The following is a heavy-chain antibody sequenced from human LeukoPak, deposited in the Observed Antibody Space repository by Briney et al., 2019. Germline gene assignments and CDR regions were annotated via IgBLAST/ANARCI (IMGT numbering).Heavy chain of an antibody. CDR3: ARQIAQGDY. V-gene: IGHV5-51*01. J-gene: IGHJ4*02. D-gene: IGHD2-21*01. Sequence: GESLKISCEASGYSFTTYWIGWVRQMPGKGLERMGIIYPGDSHIRYSPSFQGEVTISAAKSINTAYLQWSSLRASDTAMYYCARQIAQGDYWGQGTLVTVSS. CDR2: IYPGDSHI. CDR1: GYSFTTYW.